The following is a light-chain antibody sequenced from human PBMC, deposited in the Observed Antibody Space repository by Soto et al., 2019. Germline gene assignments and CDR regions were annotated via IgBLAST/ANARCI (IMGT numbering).Light chain of an antibody. CDR3: QQYGTSPRT. CDR2: GSS. CDR1: QSVSSNY. V-gene: IGKV3-20*01. Sequence: DIVLTQSPGTLSLSPGERATLSCRASQSVSSNYFASYQQKPGQAPRLLIYGSSSRATGIPDRFSGSGSGAGFTLSISRLKPEDFAVYYCQQYGTSPRTFGQGTKVEIK. J-gene: IGKJ1*01.